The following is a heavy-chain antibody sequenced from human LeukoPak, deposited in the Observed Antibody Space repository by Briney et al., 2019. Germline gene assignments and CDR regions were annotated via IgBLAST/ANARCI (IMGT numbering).Heavy chain of an antibody. CDR2: INHSGST. CDR1: GGSFSGYY. J-gene: IGHJ6*03. D-gene: IGHD2-8*01. Sequence: PPETLSLTCAVYGGSFSGYYWSWIRQPPGKGLEWIGEINHSGSTNYNPSLKSRVTISVDTSKNQFSLKLSSVTAADTAVYYCARGAGYCTNGVCRTFYMDVWGKGTTVTVSS. V-gene: IGHV4-34*01. CDR3: ARGAGYCTNGVCRTFYMDV.